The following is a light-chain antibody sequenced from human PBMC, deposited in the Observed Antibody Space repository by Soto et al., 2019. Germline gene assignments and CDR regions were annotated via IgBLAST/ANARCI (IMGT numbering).Light chain of an antibody. V-gene: IGKV1-27*01. CDR3: PKYNSGPRT. CDR1: QGIIDY. J-gene: IGKJ1*01. Sequence: DIQMTQSPSSLSASVGDRVTITCRASQGIIDYLAWYQQKPGKAPKLLIYAASTFQTGVPSRFSGSVACTDFTLNISSLQPEDVATDSCPKYNSGPRTFGQRTKVEIK. CDR2: AAS.